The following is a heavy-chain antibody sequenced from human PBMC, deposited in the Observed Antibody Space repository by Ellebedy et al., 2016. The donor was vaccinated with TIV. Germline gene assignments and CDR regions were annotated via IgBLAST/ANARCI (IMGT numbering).Heavy chain of an antibody. J-gene: IGHJ4*02. CDR1: GYTFTGDYY. CDR3: ARASGYYGARFDY. Sequence: AVSVKVSCKASGYTFTGDYYMHWVRQAPGQGLEWVGWVYPKSGGTKYAQRFQGRVTMTRDTSISTAYMELTRLSSVDTAVYYCARASGYYGARFDYWGQGTLVTVSS. D-gene: IGHD3-22*01. CDR2: VYPKSGGT. V-gene: IGHV1-2*02.